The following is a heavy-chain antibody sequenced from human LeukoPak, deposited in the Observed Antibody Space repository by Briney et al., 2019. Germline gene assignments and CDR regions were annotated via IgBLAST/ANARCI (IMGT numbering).Heavy chain of an antibody. CDR1: GFTFSSYG. D-gene: IGHD3-22*01. CDR2: ISGSDVST. CDR3: AKYSHDSSGSYDY. V-gene: IGHV3-23*01. J-gene: IGHJ4*02. Sequence: GGSLRLSCAASGFTFSSYGMSWARQAPGKGLEWVSAISGSDVSTYYADSMKGRFTISRDNSKNTLYLQMNSLRAEDTAVYYCAKYSHDSSGSYDYWGQGTLVTVSS.